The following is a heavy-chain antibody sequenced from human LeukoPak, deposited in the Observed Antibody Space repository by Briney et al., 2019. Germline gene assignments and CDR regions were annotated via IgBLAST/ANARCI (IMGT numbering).Heavy chain of an antibody. CDR2: VSWDGGST. CDR3: AKDQRRGYSGYYDFDY. CDR1: GFIFDAYA. D-gene: IGHD5-12*01. Sequence: GGSLRLSCAASGFIFDAYAMHWVRQAPGKGLEWVSLVSWDGGSTYYADSVKGRFTISRDNSKNSLYLEMNSLRAEDTALYYCAKDQRRGYSGYYDFDYWGQGTLVTVSS. V-gene: IGHV3-43D*03. J-gene: IGHJ4*02.